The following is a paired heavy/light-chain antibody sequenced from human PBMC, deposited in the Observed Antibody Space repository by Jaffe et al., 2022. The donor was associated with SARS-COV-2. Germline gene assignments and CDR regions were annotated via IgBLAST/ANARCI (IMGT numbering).Heavy chain of an antibody. CDR1: GFTFDDYI. CDR2: ITWDGDYT. J-gene: IGHJ6*02. D-gene: IGHD1-20*01. CDR3: AKGFYKNYYYYAMDV. Sequence: EVQLVESGGVVVQPGGSLKLSCVASGFTFDDYIIHWVRQPPGKGLEWVSLITWDGDYTYYADSVKGRFTISRDNSKNSLYLQMNSLTTEDTALYYCAKGFYKNYYYYAMDVWGQGTTVTVSS. V-gene: IGHV3-43*01.
Light chain of an antibody. CDR2: EVI. V-gene: IGLV2-14*03. CDR3: SSYTTSTTLVV. CDR1: SSDVGGYNY. Sequence: QSALTQPASVSGSPGQSITISCTGTSSDVGGYNYVSWYQQHPGKAPKLLIYEVITRPSGVSSRFSGSRSGNTASLTISGLQADDEAHYYCSSYTTSTTLVVFGGGTKLTVL. J-gene: IGLJ2*01.